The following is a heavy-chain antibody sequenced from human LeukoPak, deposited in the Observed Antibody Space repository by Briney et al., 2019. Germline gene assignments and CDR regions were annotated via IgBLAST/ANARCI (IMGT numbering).Heavy chain of an antibody. CDR3: AXGRLGSSSNDY. Sequence: PGGSLRLSCAASGFTFSSYAMSWVRQAPGKGLEWVSAISGSGGSTYYADSVKGRFTISRDNSKNTLYLQMNSLRAEDTAVYYCAXGRLGSSSNDYWGQGTLVTVSS. J-gene: IGHJ4*02. V-gene: IGHV3-23*01. D-gene: IGHD6-19*01. CDR1: GFTFSSYA. CDR2: ISGSGGST.